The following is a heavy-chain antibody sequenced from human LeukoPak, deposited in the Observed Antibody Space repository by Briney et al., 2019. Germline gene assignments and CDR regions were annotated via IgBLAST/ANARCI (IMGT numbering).Heavy chain of an antibody. CDR2: IYQSGIT. Sequence: SETLSLTCGVSGDSISSGNYWNWVRQPPGKGLEWIGDIYQSGITNYNPSLKSRVTMSVDKSKNEFSLKLDSVTAADTAEYYCARDPRPRGGWFYFDYWGQGILVTVSS. V-gene: IGHV4-4*02. D-gene: IGHD6-19*01. CDR3: ARDPRPRGGWFYFDY. J-gene: IGHJ4*02. CDR1: GDSISSGNY.